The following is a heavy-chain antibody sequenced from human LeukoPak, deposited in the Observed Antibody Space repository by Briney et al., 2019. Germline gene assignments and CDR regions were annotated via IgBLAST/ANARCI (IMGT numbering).Heavy chain of an antibody. CDR3: AREHCSSTSCYSYWYFDL. CDR2: ISSSSSYI. J-gene: IGHJ2*01. V-gene: IGHV3-21*01. Sequence: GRSLRLSCAASGFTFSSYSMNWVRQAPGKGLEWVSSISSSSSYIYYADSVKGRFTISRDNAKNSLYLQMNSLRAEDTAVYYCAREHCSSTSCYSYWYFDLWGRGTLVTVSS. CDR1: GFTFSSYS. D-gene: IGHD2-2*01.